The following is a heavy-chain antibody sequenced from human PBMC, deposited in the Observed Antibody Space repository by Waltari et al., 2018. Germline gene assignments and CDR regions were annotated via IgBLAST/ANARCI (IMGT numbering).Heavy chain of an antibody. CDR3: AKDVKTYYYGSGSPNWFDP. Sequence: EVQLLESGGGLVQPGGSLRLSCAASGFTFSSYAMSWVRQAPGKVLEWVSAISGSGGSTYYADSVKGRFTISRDNSKNTLYLQMNSLRAEDTAVYYCAKDVKTYYYGSGSPNWFDPWGQGTLVTVSS. CDR2: ISGSGGST. V-gene: IGHV3-23*01. J-gene: IGHJ5*02. D-gene: IGHD3-10*01. CDR1: GFTFSSYA.